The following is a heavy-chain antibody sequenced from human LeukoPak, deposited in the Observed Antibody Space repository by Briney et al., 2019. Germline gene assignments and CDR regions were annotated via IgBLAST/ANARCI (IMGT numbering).Heavy chain of an antibody. V-gene: IGHV3-23*01. CDR2: ISTNEHST. CDR3: VSFAY. J-gene: IGHJ4*02. Sequence: GGSLTLSCPASGFTFSSYSLRWLRQPPGKGLEWISSISTNEHSTYYAGFVKRRFNLVRDNSKNTLYLQMNSLRAEDTAVYYCVSFAYWGQGTLVTVSS. CDR1: GFTFSSYS. D-gene: IGHD2/OR15-2a*01.